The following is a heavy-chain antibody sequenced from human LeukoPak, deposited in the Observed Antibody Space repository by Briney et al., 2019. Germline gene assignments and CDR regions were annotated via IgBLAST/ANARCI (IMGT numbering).Heavy chain of an antibody. Sequence: GRSLRLSCAASGFTFDDYAMHWVRQAPGKGLEWVSGISWNSGSIGYADSVKGRFTISRDNAKNSLYLQMNSLRAEDTALYYCAKDSSGYLDFDYWGQGTLVTVSS. CDR1: GFTFDDYA. V-gene: IGHV3-9*01. CDR3: AKDSSGYLDFDY. CDR2: ISWNSGSI. J-gene: IGHJ4*02. D-gene: IGHD3-22*01.